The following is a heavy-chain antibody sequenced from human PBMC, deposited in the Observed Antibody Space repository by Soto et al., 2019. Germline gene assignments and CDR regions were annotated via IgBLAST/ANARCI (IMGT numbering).Heavy chain of an antibody. CDR2: LWAGGNFA. V-gene: IGHV3-33*01. J-gene: IGHJ6*02. D-gene: IGHD6-6*01. CDR3: TRDAEYVANDGMDV. CDR1: GFSFNSHG. Sequence: QVQLVESGGTVVQPGGSLRLSCAASGFSFNSHGMHWVRQAPGKGLEWVAHLWAGGNFAYYAYSVKGRFTISSDHSKNPLYLQMDSRGAEDTAVYYCTRDAEYVANDGMDVWGQGTTVTVSS.